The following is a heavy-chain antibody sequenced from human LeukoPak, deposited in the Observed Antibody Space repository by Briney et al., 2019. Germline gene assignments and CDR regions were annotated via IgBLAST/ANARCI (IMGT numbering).Heavy chain of an antibody. CDR3: ARDVRVYSSGYFQH. V-gene: IGHV3-33*01. CDR2: IWYDGSNK. CDR1: GFTFNKYG. D-gene: IGHD3-10*02. J-gene: IGHJ1*01. Sequence: GRSLRLSCAASGFTFNKYGMHWVRQAPGKGLEWVAVIWYDGSNKYYADSVEGRFTISRDNSKNTLYLQMNSLRGEDTAVYYCARDVRVYSSGYFQHWGQGTLVTVSS.